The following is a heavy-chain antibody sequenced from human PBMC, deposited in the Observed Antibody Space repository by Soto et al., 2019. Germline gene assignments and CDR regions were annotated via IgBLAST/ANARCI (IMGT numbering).Heavy chain of an antibody. V-gene: IGHV3-23*01. Sequence: PGGSLRLSCSASEFTFSSCAMSWVRQAPGKGLEWVSAINDGGGDTYYTNSVRGRFTISRDNSKNMLYLQMNSLRAEDTAVYYCAKPPQEAYSGSYYVAPHHDYWGQGTLVTVSS. CDR1: EFTFSSCA. CDR3: AKPPQEAYSGSYYVAPHHDY. CDR2: INDGGGDT. D-gene: IGHD1-26*01. J-gene: IGHJ4*02.